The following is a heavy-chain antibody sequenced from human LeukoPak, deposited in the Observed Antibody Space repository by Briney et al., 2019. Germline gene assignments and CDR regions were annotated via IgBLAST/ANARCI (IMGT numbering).Heavy chain of an antibody. V-gene: IGHV3-23*01. CDR3: ARESGYNYGYIDS. J-gene: IGHJ4*02. D-gene: IGHD5-18*01. Sequence: GGSLRLSCAASGFTFKTYSMSWVRQAPGKGLEWVSAISGGGSSTYYADSVKGRFTISRDNSKNTLYLQMISLRAEDTAVYYRARESGYNYGYIDSWGQGTLVTVSS. CDR2: ISGGGSST. CDR1: GFTFKTYS.